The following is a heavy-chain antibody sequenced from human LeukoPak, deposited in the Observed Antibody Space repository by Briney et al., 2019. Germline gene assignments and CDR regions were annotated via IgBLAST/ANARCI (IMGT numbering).Heavy chain of an antibody. D-gene: IGHD3-10*01. J-gene: IGHJ3*02. CDR3: AKSKLLWFGELLYFVGAFDI. Sequence: PGGSLRLSCAASGFAFSHYWMSWVRQAPGKGLEWVANIKQDATEKYYVDSVNGRFTISRDNAKNSLYLQMNSLRAEDTAVYYCAKSKLLWFGELLYFVGAFDIWGQGTMVTVSS. V-gene: IGHV3-7*03. CDR1: GFAFSHYW. CDR2: IKQDATEK.